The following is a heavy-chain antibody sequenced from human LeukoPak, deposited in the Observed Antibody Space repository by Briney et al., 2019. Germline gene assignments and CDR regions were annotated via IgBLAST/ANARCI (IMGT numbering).Heavy chain of an antibody. CDR1: GFTFSSYA. CDR3: AKGGVVVPAAIRWVYDYYYYYMDV. Sequence: GGSLRLSCAASGFTFSSYAMSWVRQAPGKGLEWVSAISGSGGSTYYADSVKGRFTISRDNSKNTLYLQMNSLRAEDTAVYYCAKGGVVVPAAIRWVYDYYYYYMDVWGKGTTVTVSS. J-gene: IGHJ6*03. CDR2: ISGSGGST. V-gene: IGHV3-23*01. D-gene: IGHD2-2*01.